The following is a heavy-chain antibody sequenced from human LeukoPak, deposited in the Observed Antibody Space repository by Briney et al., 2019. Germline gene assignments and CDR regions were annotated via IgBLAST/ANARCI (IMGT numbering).Heavy chain of an antibody. CDR2: MNPNSGNT. J-gene: IGHJ5*02. Sequence: ASVTVSCKGCGYTFTTYDINWVRQATGQGREGMGWMNPNSGNTGYAQKFQGRGTMTRNTSISTASMELSTLRSEDTAVYSCARGPNKSDGGNSGSAWFDPWGQGTLVTVSS. D-gene: IGHD4-23*01. V-gene: IGHV1-8*01. CDR3: ARGPNKSDGGNSGSAWFDP. CDR1: GYTFTTYD.